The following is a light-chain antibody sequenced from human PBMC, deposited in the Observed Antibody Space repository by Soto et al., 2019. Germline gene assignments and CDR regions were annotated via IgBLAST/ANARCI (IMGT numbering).Light chain of an antibody. CDR2: DVS. CDR3: SSYTSTSAYVV. Sequence: QSALTQTASVSGSPGQSITISCTGTSSDVGGYRYVSWYQQHPGKVPKLIIYDVSNRPSGISDRFSGSKSANTASLTISGLQAEDEADYYCSSYTSTSAYVVFGGGTKVTVL. V-gene: IGLV2-14*01. CDR1: SSDVGGYRY. J-gene: IGLJ2*01.